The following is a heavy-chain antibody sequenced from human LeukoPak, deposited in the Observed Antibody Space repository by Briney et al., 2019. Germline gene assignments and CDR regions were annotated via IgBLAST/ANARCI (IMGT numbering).Heavy chain of an antibody. Sequence: ASETLSLTCTVSGGSISSYYWSWIRQPPGKGLEWIGYIYYSGSTNYNPSLKSRVTISVDTSKNQFSLKLSSVTAADTAVYYCARQSPTYFDYWAQGTLVTVSS. CDR1: GGSISSYY. V-gene: IGHV4-59*01. J-gene: IGHJ4*02. CDR3: ARQSPTYFDY. CDR2: IYYSGST.